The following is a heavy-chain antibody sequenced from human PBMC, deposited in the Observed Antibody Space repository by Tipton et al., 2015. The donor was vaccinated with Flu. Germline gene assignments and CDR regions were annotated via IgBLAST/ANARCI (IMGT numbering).Heavy chain of an antibody. V-gene: IGHV1-69*06. CDR2: IIPLIGTA. J-gene: IGHJ6*03. D-gene: IGHD3-10*01. CDR1: GYTFIVYY. Sequence: QLVQSGAELKKPGASVRVSCKTSGYTFIVYYLHWVRQAPGQGLEWMGGIIPLIGTATYAQRFPGRVTITADRSTSTAYLELSNLRSEDAAVYYWGGGRGAAIGYYYNRDVWGKGTTVTAS. CDR3: GGGRGAAIGYYYNRDV.